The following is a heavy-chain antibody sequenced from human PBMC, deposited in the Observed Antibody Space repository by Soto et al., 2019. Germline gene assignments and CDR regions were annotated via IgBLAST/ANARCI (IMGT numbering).Heavy chain of an antibody. CDR1: GYTFTSYG. V-gene: IGHV1-18*01. J-gene: IGHJ4*02. CDR2: ISAYNGNT. Sequence: QVQLVQSGAEVKKPGASVKVSCKASGYTFTSYGISWVRQAPGQGLEWMGWISAYNGNTNYAQKLQGRVTMTTDTSTNTAYMELRSLRSDDTAVYYCASAGFDCSSTSCYYFDYWGQGTLVTVSS. D-gene: IGHD2-2*01. CDR3: ASAGFDCSSTSCYYFDY.